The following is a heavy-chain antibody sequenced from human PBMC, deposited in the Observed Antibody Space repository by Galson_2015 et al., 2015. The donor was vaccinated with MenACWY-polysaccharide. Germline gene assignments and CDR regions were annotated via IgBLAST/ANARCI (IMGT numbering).Heavy chain of an antibody. V-gene: IGHV3-30*01. J-gene: IGHJ4*02. D-gene: IGHD6-13*01. Sequence: VRGRFTISRDKSRNTLYLQMDSLRPEDTAVYFCAREGDTYRSGRYGSWGQGTLVTVSS. CDR3: AREGDTYRSGRYGS.